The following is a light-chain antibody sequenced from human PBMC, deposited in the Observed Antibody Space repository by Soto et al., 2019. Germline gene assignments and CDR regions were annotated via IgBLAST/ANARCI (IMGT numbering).Light chain of an antibody. CDR1: QSVSTSQ. CDR2: GAS. J-gene: IGKJ1*01. V-gene: IGKV3-20*01. CDR3: HQYGDPPQT. Sequence: EIVLTQSPGTLSLSPGERATLSYRASQSVSTSQLAWYQQKPGQAPRLLIYGASTRATGIPDRFSGGGSGTDFTLAISRLEPEDFAVYFCHQYGDPPQTFGQGTKVDIK.